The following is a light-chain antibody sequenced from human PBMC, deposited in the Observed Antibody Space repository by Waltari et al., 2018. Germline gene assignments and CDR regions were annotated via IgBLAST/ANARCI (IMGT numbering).Light chain of an antibody. Sequence: QSALTQPRSVSGSPGQSVTISCTGTSSDVGGYNYVSWYQQHPGKAPTLMIYDVSKRPSGVPVRFSGSKSGNTASLTISGLQAEDEADYYCCSYAGSYTLRVFGGGTKLTVL. CDR1: SSDVGGYNY. CDR3: CSYAGSYTLRV. J-gene: IGLJ3*02. CDR2: DVS. V-gene: IGLV2-11*01.